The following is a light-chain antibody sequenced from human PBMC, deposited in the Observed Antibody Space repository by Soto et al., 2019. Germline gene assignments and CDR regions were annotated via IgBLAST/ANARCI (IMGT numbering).Light chain of an antibody. Sequence: QSALTQPPSASGTPGQRVTISCSGSSSNIGGNTENWYQQLPGTTPTLLLYSNNQRPSAVPDRFSCSNTCSSSSLAISGLQSEEEADDYCAAWDDSLNGVVFGGGTKVTVL. J-gene: IGLJ2*01. CDR3: AAWDDSLNGVV. V-gene: IGLV1-44*01. CDR1: SSNIGGNT. CDR2: SNN.